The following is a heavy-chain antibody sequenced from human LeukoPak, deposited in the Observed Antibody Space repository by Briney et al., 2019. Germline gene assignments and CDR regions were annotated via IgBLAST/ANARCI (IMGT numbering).Heavy chain of an antibody. D-gene: IGHD3-22*01. J-gene: IGHJ4*02. CDR2: IWYDGSNK. V-gene: IGHV3-33*06. CDR3: AKEHYDSSGYYYFDY. Sequence: GGSLRLSCAASGFTFSSYGMHWVRQAPGKGLEWVAVIWYDGSNKYYADSVKGRFTISRDNSKNTLYLQMNSLRAEDTAVYYCAKEHYDSSGYYYFDYWGQGTLVTVSS. CDR1: GFTFSSYG.